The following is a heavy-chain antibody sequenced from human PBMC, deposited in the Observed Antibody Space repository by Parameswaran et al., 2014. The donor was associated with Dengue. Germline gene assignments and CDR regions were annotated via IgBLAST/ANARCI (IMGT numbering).Heavy chain of an antibody. V-gene: IGHV1-69*01. D-gene: IGHD5-12*01. CDR2: IIPVFGRA. J-gene: IGHJ4*02. Sequence: RLVRQAPGQRLEWMGGIIPVFGRANYAQKFQDRVTITADESTSTVYMELSSLRSEDTAVYYCARVRGSGYDYGALDYWAREPWSPSPQ. CDR3: ARVRGSGYDYGALDY.